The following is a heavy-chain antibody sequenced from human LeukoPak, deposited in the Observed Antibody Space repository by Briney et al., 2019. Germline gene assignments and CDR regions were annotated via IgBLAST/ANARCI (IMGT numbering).Heavy chain of an antibody. J-gene: IGHJ6*02. CDR2: ISGSSSYT. D-gene: IGHD6-19*01. Sequence: PGGSLRLSCTASGFTFSSYSMSWIRQAPGKGLEWVSYISGSSSYTNYADSVKGRFTISRDNAKNSLYLQMNSLRAEDTAVYYCARESVGSGWSYYYYGMDVWGQGTTVTVSS. CDR3: ARESVGSGWSYYYYGMDV. CDR1: GFTFSSYS. V-gene: IGHV3-11*06.